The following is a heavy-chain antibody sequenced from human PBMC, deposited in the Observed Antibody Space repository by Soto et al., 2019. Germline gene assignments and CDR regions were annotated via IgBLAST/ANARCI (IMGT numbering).Heavy chain of an antibody. CDR1: GGSSRAYH. J-gene: IGHJ2*01. CDR3: AGGPRYWSFAL. V-gene: IGHV4-34*01. D-gene: IGHD1-20*01. Sequence: PSXTLSLTCSVYGGSSRAYHWSWIRQSPVEGLEWIGEFSYSGSLNYNPSLKRRVAVSLDTSTDHFSLTMTSVTAADTGVYFCAGGPRYWSFALWGRGTLVTVSS. CDR2: FSYSGSL.